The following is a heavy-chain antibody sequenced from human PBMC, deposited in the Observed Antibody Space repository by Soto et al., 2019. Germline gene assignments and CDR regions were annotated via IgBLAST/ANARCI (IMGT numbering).Heavy chain of an antibody. CDR3: VKDPCGGDCYSEPYFDF. Sequence: ASVKVSCKASGYTFTSYAMHWVRQAPGQRLEWMGWINAGNGNTKYSQKFQGRVTITRDTSASTAYMELSSLRSEDTAVYYCVKDPCGGDCYSEPYFDFWGRGSQVTSPQ. J-gene: IGHJ4*02. CDR2: INAGNGNT. D-gene: IGHD2-21*02. V-gene: IGHV1-3*01. CDR1: GYTFTSYA.